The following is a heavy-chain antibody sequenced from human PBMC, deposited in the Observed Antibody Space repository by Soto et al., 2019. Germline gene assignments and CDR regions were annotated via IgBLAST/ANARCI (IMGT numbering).Heavy chain of an antibody. CDR1: GYTFTDYA. J-gene: IGHJ5*02. D-gene: IGHD3-3*01. CDR2: FNPDDGET. Sequence: ASVKVSCKVSGYTFTDYAMHCVRQAPGQGLEWMGCFNPDDGETIYAQKFQGRVTMTEDTSTDTAYMELSSLRSEDTAVYYCAIDLFDPWGQGTLVTVSS. CDR3: AIDLFDP. V-gene: IGHV1-24*01.